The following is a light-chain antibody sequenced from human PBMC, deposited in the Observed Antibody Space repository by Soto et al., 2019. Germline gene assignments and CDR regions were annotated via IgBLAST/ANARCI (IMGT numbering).Light chain of an antibody. CDR2: AAS. CDR3: QQSYSTLT. J-gene: IGKJ4*01. CDR1: QSISSY. V-gene: IGKV1-39*01. Sequence: DSQMTQSPSSLSASVGDIVTITFRASQSISSYLNWYQQKPGKAPKLLIYAASSLQSGVPSRFSGSGSGTDFTLTISSLQPEDFATYYCQQSYSTLTFGGGTIVDI.